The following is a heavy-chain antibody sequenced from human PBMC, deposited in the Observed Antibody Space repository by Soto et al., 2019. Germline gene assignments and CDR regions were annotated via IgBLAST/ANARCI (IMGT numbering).Heavy chain of an antibody. CDR3: ARTGPPVDY. J-gene: IGHJ4*02. V-gene: IGHV1-18*01. CDR2: IITYNGNT. CDR1: GGTFSSYT. Sequence: QVQLVQSGAEVKKPGSSVKVSCKASGGTFSSYTISWGRQAPGQGLEWMGWIITYNGNTNYAQKLQGRVTMTTDTSTTTAYMDLRSLRSDDTAVYYCARTGPPVDYWGQGTLVTVSS.